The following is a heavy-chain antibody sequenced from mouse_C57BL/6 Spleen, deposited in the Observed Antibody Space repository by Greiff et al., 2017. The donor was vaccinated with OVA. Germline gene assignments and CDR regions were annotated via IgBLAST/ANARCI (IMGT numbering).Heavy chain of an antibody. CDR2: INPSNGGT. J-gene: IGHJ4*01. D-gene: IGHD2-2*01. Sequence: QVQLQQPGTELVKPGASVKLSCKASGYTFTSYWMHWVKQRPGQGLEWIGNINPSNGGTNYNEKFKSKATLTVDKSSSTAYMQLSSLTSEDSAVYYCARWGRLLWLREDYYAMDYWGQGTSVTVSS. CDR1: GYTFTSYW. V-gene: IGHV1-53*01. CDR3: ARWGRLLWLREDYYAMDY.